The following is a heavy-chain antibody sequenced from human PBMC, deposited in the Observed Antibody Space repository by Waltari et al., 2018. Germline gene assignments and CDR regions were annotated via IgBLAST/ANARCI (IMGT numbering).Heavy chain of an antibody. J-gene: IGHJ4*02. CDR3: ARERAGYCGGGSCSSPPGF. CDR2: INHSGST. Sequence: QVQLPQWGAGLLKPSETLSLTCAVYGGSFSGYYWSWIRQAPGKGLEWIGEINHSGSTKYNPSLESRLTISVDTSKNQFSLKLTSVTAADTAVYYWARERAGYCGGGSCSSPPGFWGQGTLVTVSS. D-gene: IGHD2-15*01. CDR1: GGSFSGYY. V-gene: IGHV4-34*01.